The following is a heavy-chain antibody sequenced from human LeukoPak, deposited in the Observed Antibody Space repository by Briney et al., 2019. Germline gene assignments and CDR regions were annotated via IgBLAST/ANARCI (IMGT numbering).Heavy chain of an antibody. CDR2: INHSGST. CDR3: ARAYRRWELLFDI. D-gene: IGHD1-26*01. CDR1: GGSFSGYY. Sequence: PSETLSLTCAVYGGSFSGYYWSWIRQPPGKGLEWIGEINHSGSTNYNPSLKSRVTISVDTSKNQFSLKLSSVTAADTAVYYCARAYRRWELLFDIWGQGTMVTVSS. J-gene: IGHJ3*02. V-gene: IGHV4-34*01.